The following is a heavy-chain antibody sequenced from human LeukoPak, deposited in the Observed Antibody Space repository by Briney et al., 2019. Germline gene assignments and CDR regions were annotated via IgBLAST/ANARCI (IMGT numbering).Heavy chain of an antibody. CDR1: GGSISSYY. Sequence: PSETLSLSCTVSGGSISSYYWSWIRQPPGKGLEWIGYIYYSGSTNYNLSLKSRVTISVDTSKNQFSLKLSSVTAADTAVYYCARVLRHGYFDYWGQGTLVTVSS. V-gene: IGHV4-59*01. D-gene: IGHD3-10*01. CDR2: IYYSGST. CDR3: ARVLRHGYFDY. J-gene: IGHJ4*02.